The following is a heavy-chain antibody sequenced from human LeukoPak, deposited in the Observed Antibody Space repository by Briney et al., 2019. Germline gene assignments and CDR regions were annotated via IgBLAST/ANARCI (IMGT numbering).Heavy chain of an antibody. J-gene: IGHJ4*02. D-gene: IGHD3-22*01. CDR3: AVGDYYYDTRFDY. Sequence: ASVKVSCKASGYTFTSYAMHWVRQAPGQRLERMAWINVDSGNTKYSQEFQGRVTITRDTSASTAYMELSSLRSEDMAVYYCAVGDYYYDTRFDYWGQGTLVTVSS. CDR1: GYTFTSYA. CDR2: INVDSGNT. V-gene: IGHV1-3*03.